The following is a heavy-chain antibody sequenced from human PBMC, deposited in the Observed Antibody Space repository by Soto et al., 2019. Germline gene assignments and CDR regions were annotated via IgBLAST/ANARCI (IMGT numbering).Heavy chain of an antibody. CDR3: TRDPPITP. CDR2: IRSKGSGGTS. CDR1: GFTVSSDY. D-gene: IGHD3-10*01. V-gene: IGHV3-49*04. J-gene: IGHJ3*01. Sequence: GGSLRLSCAASGFTVSSDYMSWVRQAPGKGLEWVGFIRSKGSGGTSEYAASVKGRFTFSRDDSKSIAYLQMNSLKIEDPAVYYCTRDPPITPWGQGTMVTVSS.